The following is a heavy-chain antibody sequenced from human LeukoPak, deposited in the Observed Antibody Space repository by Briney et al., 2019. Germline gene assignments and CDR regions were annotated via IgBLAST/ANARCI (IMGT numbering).Heavy chain of an antibody. D-gene: IGHD4-17*01. CDR2: IYTSGST. V-gene: IGHV4-61*02. CDR3: ASLYTYGDYDY. J-gene: IGHJ4*02. Sequence: SQTLSLTCTVSGGSISSGSYYWSWIRQPAGKGLEWIGRIYTSGSTNYNPSLKSRVTISVDTSKNQFSLKLSSVTAADTAEYYCASLYTYGDYDYWGQGTLVTVSS. CDR1: GGSISSGSYY.